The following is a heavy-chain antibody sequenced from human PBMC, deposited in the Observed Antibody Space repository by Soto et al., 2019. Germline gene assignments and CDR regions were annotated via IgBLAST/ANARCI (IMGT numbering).Heavy chain of an antibody. CDR1: GVTFSSYW. CDR3: ARGNYGMDV. J-gene: IGHJ6*02. V-gene: IGHV3-74*01. CDR2: IKRDGSST. Sequence: GGSLRLSCAAAGVTFSSYWMHSVRQAPGKGLVWVSRIKRDGSSTNSADSVKGRFTSSRDNAKNTLYLQLTSLRVEDTAVYYCARGNYGMDVWGQGTTVTVSS.